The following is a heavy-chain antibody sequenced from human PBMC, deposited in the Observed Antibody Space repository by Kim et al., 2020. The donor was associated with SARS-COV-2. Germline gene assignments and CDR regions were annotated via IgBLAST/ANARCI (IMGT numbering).Heavy chain of an antibody. CDR2: ISYDGSNK. D-gene: IGHD3-22*01. Sequence: GGSLRLSCAASGFTFSSYGMHWVRQAPGKGLEWVAVISYDGSNKYYADSVKGRFTISRDNSKNTLYLQMNSLRAEDTAVYYCANRGGSSGYSSWGQGTLVTVSS. CDR1: GFTFSSYG. V-gene: IGHV3-30*18. J-gene: IGHJ4*02. CDR3: ANRGGSSGYSS.